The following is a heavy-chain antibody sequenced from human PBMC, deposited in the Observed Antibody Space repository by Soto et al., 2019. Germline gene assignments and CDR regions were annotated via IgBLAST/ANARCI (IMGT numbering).Heavy chain of an antibody. V-gene: IGHV3-23*01. Sequence: GGSLRLSCAASGFTFSSYSMTWVRQAPGKGLEWVSSVSGSGTTTSYTASVKGRFTISRDNSKNTLYLQMNSLRAEDTAVYYCARDPLGPWGQGTLVNVFS. CDR2: VSGSGTTT. CDR1: GFTFSSYS. D-gene: IGHD3-16*01. CDR3: ARDPLGP. J-gene: IGHJ5*02.